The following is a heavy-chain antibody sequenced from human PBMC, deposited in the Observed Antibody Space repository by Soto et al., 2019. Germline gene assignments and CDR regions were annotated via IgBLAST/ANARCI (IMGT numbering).Heavy chain of an antibody. CDR2: ISGYSGNT. CDR3: ARGGYCSRTSCYRDFYRGMDV. V-gene: IGHV1-18*04. Sequence: QVHLQQSGAEVKKPGASVKVSCKASGYSFTTYGITWVRQAPGQGLEWMGWISGYSGNTNYEQKFQGRASLTTDTSTSTAYMELRSLRSDDTAVYYCARGGYCSRTSCYRDFYRGMDVWGQGTTVTVSS. CDR1: GYSFTTYG. D-gene: IGHD2-2*01. J-gene: IGHJ6*02.